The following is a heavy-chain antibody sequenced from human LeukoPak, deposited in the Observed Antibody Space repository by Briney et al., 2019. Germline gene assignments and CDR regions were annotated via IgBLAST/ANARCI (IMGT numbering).Heavy chain of an antibody. D-gene: IGHD6-13*01. CDR3: AELHSSSPRY. CDR1: GFTFSRYW. J-gene: IGHJ4*02. V-gene: IGHV3-7*02. CDR2: INQDGGEK. Sequence: PGGSLRLSCAASGFTFSRYWMTWVRQAPGKGLEWVANINQDGGEKYYVDSVKGRFTISRDNAKNSLFLQVNSLRAEDTAVYYCAELHSSSPRYWGQGTLVTDSS.